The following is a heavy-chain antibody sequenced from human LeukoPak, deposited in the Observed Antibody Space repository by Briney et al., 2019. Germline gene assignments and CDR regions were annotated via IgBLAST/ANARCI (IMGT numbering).Heavy chain of an antibody. CDR3: AKDTASYYDSSGYYSLDY. V-gene: IGHV3-30*18. J-gene: IGHJ4*02. Sequence: PGGSLRLSCAASGFTFSSYGTHWVRQVPGKGLEWVAVISYDGSNKYYADSVKGRFTISRDNSKNTLYLQMNSLRAEDTAVYYCAKDTASYYDSSGYYSLDYWGQGTLVTVSS. CDR2: ISYDGSNK. D-gene: IGHD3-22*01. CDR1: GFTFSSYG.